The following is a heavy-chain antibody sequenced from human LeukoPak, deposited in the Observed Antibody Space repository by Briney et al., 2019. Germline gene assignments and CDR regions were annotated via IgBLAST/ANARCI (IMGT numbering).Heavy chain of an antibody. D-gene: IGHD6-6*01. V-gene: IGHV1-18*01. J-gene: IGHJ4*02. Sequence: ASVKVSCKASGYTFTSYGISWVRQAPGQGLEWMGWISAYNGNTNYAQKLQGRVTMTTDTSTSTAYMELSSLRSEDTAVYYCARDPTAARPPDYWGQGTLVTVSS. CDR2: ISAYNGNT. CDR3: ARDPTAARPPDY. CDR1: GYTFTSYG.